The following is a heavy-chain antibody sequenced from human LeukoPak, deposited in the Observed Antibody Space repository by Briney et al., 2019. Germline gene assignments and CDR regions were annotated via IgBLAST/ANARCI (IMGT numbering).Heavy chain of an antibody. CDR1: GFTFSSNV. Sequence: GGSLRLSCVASGFTFSSNVLNWVRQAPGKGLEWVSVSGTYGRTQYADSVKGRFTISRDSSKNTLYLQINSLRVEDTAVYYCARGMDGYGPDAFDIWGQGTMVTVSS. D-gene: IGHD5-24*01. J-gene: IGHJ3*02. CDR3: ARGMDGYGPDAFDI. CDR2: SGTYGRT. V-gene: IGHV3-23*01.